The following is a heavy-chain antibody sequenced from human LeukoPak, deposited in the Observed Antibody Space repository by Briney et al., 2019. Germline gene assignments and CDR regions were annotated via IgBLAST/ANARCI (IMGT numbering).Heavy chain of an antibody. J-gene: IGHJ4*02. CDR2: IDPNSGGT. CDR1: GYTFTGYH. Sequence: GASVKVSCKASGYTFTGYHMHWVRQAPGQGLESMGWIDPNSGGTNYVQKFQGRVTMTRDTSISTAYMELSRLRSDDTAVYYCAGDTGRDGYSFDYWGQGTLVTVSS. D-gene: IGHD5-24*01. V-gene: IGHV1-2*02. CDR3: AGDTGRDGYSFDY.